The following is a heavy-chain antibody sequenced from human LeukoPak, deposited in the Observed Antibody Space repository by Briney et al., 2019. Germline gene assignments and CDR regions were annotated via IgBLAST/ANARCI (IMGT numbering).Heavy chain of an antibody. V-gene: IGHV3-48*02. J-gene: IGHJ6*02. CDR2: ISSSGGAQ. D-gene: IGHD2-2*02. Sequence: PGGSLKLSCAASGFTFSGYSMNWVRQAPGKGLEWVSYISSSGGAQYYADSVKGRFTISRDNARKSLYLQMNSLRDEDTAVYYCARDHAIPYGMDVWGQGTTVTVSS. CDR3: ARDHAIPYGMDV. CDR1: GFTFSGYS.